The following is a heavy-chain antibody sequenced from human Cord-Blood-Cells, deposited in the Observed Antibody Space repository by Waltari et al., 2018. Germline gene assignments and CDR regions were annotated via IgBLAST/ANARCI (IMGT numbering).Heavy chain of an antibody. D-gene: IGHD1-26*01. CDR1: GGPFSGYY. Sequence: QVQLQQWGAGLLKPSETLSLTCAVYGGPFSGYYWSWIRQPPGKGLEWIGEINHSGSTNYNPSLKSRVTISVDTSKNQFSLKLSSVTAADTAVYYCARGPYRSGSYWGQGTLVTVSS. CDR2: INHSGST. CDR3: ARGPYRSGSY. J-gene: IGHJ4*02. V-gene: IGHV4-34*01.